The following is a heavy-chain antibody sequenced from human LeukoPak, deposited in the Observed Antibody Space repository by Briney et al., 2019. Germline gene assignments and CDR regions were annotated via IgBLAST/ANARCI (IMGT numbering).Heavy chain of an antibody. V-gene: IGHV3-23*01. CDR1: GFTFSSYA. CDR3: AKGSPPH. CDR2: ISVSGGST. J-gene: IGHJ4*02. Sequence: GGSLRLSCAASGFTFSSYAMSWVRQAPGKGLEWVSAISVSGGSTVYADSVKGRLTISRDNSKNTLYLQMTSLSAEDTPVYYCAKGSPPHWGQGTLVTVSS.